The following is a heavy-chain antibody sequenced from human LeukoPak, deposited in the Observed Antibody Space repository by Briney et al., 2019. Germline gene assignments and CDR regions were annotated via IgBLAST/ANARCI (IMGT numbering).Heavy chain of an antibody. CDR2: TYYRSKWYN. J-gene: IGHJ6*02. CDR3: ARGGRIAAAYYYYYGMDV. D-gene: IGHD6-13*01. Sequence: SHTLSLTCAISGDSVSSNSAAWTWIRQSPSRGLEWLGRTYYRSKWYNDYAVSVKSRITINPDTSKNQFSLQLNSVTPEDTAVYYCARGGRIAAAYYYYYGMDVWGQGTTVTVSS. V-gene: IGHV6-1*01. CDR1: GDSVSSNSAA.